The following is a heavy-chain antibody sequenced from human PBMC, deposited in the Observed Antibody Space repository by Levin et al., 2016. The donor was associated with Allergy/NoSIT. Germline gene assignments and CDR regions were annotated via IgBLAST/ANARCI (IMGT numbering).Heavy chain of an antibody. J-gene: IGHJ4*02. CDR3: ARGPYQPVLGPTRTQWDY. Sequence: SETLSLTCAVYGESFSGYYWSWIRQPPGKGLEWIGEINHSGSTKYNPSLESRVTISLDVSKNQISLTLTSVTAADTAVYYCARGPYQPVLGPTRTQWDYWGQGALVTVSS. V-gene: IGHV4-34*01. CDR2: INHSGST. CDR1: GESFSGYY. D-gene: IGHD2-2*01.